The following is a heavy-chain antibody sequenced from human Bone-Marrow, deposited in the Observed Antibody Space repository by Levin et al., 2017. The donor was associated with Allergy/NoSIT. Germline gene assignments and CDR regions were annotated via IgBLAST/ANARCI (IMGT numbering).Heavy chain of an antibody. V-gene: IGHV3-21*01. CDR1: GFTFSSYS. J-gene: IGHJ6*03. CDR2: ISSSSSYI. CDR3: ARGGVYGSFGYMDV. D-gene: IGHD3-10*01. Sequence: WASVKVSCAASGFTFSSYSMNWVRQAPGKGLEWVSSISSSSSYIYYADSVKGRFTISRDNAKNSLYLQMNSLRAEDTAVYYCARGGVYGSFGYMDVWGKGTTVTVSS.